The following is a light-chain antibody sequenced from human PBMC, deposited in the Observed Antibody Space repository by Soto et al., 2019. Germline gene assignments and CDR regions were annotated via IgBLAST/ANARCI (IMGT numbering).Light chain of an antibody. CDR2: DAS. J-gene: IGKJ1*01. CDR3: QHRSNWPPT. CDR1: QSVDSY. Sequence: EIVLTQSPATLSLSPGERATLSCRASQSVDSYLAWYRQKVGQAPRLLIYDASNRATGIPARFSGSGSGTDFTLTISRLEPEDFAVYYCQHRSNWPPTFGQGTKVDIK. V-gene: IGKV3-11*01.